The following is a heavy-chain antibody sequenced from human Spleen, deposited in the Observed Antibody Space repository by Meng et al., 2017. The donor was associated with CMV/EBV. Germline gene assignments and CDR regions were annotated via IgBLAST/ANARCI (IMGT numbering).Heavy chain of an antibody. J-gene: IGHJ6*02. V-gene: IGHV1-8*02. CDR3: ARGLGVRGVIIDYYYYYGMDV. Sequence: ASVKVSCKASGYTFTNYGISWVRQATGQGLEWMGWMNPNSGNTGYAQKFQGRVTMTRNTSISTAYMELSSLRSEDTAVYYCARGLGVRGVIIDYYYYYGMDVWGQGTTVTVSS. D-gene: IGHD3-10*01. CDR2: MNPNSGNT. CDR1: GYTFTNYG.